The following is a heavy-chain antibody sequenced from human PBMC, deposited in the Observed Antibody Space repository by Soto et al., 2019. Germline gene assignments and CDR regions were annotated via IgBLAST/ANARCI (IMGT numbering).Heavy chain of an antibody. V-gene: IGHV4-34*01. CDR2: ISHSGST. CDR1: GGSFSGYF. CDR3: ARRSYYDSCAPIN. Sequence: PSETLSLTCAFSGGSFSGYFWSWIRQPPGKGLEWIGEISHSGSTNYNPSLKGRVTISLDTSKNQFSLKLNSVTAADTALYFCARRSYYDSCAPINWGQGTLVTVSS. D-gene: IGHD3-9*01. J-gene: IGHJ4*02.